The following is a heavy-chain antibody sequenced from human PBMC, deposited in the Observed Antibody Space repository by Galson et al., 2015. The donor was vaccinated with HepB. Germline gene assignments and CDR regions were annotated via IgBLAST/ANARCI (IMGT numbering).Heavy chain of an antibody. CDR2: IDPSDSYT. D-gene: IGHD3-9*01. CDR1: GYSFTSYW. CDR3: ARSTVLRYFDWLSINWFDP. Sequence: QSGAEVKKPGESLRISCKGSGYSFTSYWISWVRQMPGKGLEWMGRIDPSDSYTNYSPSFQGHVTISADKSISTAYLQWSSLKASDTAMYYCARSTVLRYFDWLSINWFDPWGQGTLVTVSS. J-gene: IGHJ5*02. V-gene: IGHV5-10-1*01.